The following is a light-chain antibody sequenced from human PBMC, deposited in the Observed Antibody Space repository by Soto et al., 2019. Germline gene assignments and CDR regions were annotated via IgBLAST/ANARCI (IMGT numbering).Light chain of an antibody. V-gene: IGLV2-14*03. CDR1: SSDVGGYNF. J-gene: IGLJ1*01. Sequence: QSALTQPASVSGSPGQSITISCTGTSSDVGGYNFVSWYQQHPGNAPKLMISDVSNRPSGVSNRFSGSKSGNTASPTISGLQAEDEADYYCSSYTSSSTSYVFGTGTKVTVL. CDR3: SSYTSSSTSYV. CDR2: DVS.